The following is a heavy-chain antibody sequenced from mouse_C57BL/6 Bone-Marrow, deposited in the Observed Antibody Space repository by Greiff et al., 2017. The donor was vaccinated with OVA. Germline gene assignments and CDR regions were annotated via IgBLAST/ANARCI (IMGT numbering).Heavy chain of an antibody. D-gene: IGHD1-1*01. Sequence: EVQLQQSGPELVKPGASVKIPCKASGYTFTDYNMDWVKQSHGKSLEWIGDINPNNGGTIYNQKFKGKATLTVDKSSSTAYMELRSLTSEDTAVYYCARWGYYYGSLAYWGQGTLVTVSA. V-gene: IGHV1-18*01. J-gene: IGHJ3*01. CDR3: ARWGYYYGSLAY. CDR2: INPNNGGT. CDR1: GYTFTDYN.